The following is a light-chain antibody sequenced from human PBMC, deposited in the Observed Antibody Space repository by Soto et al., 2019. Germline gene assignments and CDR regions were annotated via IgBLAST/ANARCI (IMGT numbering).Light chain of an antibody. J-gene: IGKJ4*01. CDR1: QTVRNNY. V-gene: IGKV3-20*01. CDR3: QQFSSYPLT. Sequence: VLTQSPGTLSLCPGVSATHSCSPSQTVRNNYLAWYQQKRGEAPRLLIYDASSRATGIPGRFSGGGSGTDFPLTISRLEPEDFAVYYCQQFSSYPLTFGGGTKVDIK. CDR2: DAS.